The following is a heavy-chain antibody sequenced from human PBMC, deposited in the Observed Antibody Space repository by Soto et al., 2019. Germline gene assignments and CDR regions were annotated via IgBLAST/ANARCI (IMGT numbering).Heavy chain of an antibody. V-gene: IGHV4-34*01. CDR1: GGSFSGYS. CDR3: ARVDKDYFDYCMDV. D-gene: IGHD4-17*01. J-gene: IGHJ6*03. CDR2: INHSGST. Sequence: SETLSLTCAVYGGSFSGYSWSWIRQPPGKGLEWIGEINHSGSTNYNPSLKSRVTISVDTSKNQFSLKLSSVTAADTAVYYCARVDKDYFDYCMDVWGRGTTVTVSS.